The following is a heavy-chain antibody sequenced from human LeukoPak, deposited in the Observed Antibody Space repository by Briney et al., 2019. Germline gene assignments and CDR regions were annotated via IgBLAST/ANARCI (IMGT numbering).Heavy chain of an antibody. J-gene: IGHJ5*02. CDR3: ARGYYYGSGPNWFEQ. CDR2: IKQDGSER. V-gene: IGHV3-7*01. CDR1: GFTLSSYW. D-gene: IGHD3-10*01. Sequence: GGSLRLSCAASGFTLSSYWINWVRQAPGKGLEWVANIKQDGSERYYVDSVKGRFAISRDNAKNSLYLQMNSLRAEDTAVYYCARGYYYGSGPNWFEQWAQGTLVTVSS.